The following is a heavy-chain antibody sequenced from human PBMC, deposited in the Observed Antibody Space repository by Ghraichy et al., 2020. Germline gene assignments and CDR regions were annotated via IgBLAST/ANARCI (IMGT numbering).Heavy chain of an antibody. CDR1: GFTFSSYS. CDR3: ARDLIAVAGTGDDFDY. V-gene: IGHV3-48*02. Sequence: GGSLRLSCAASGFTFSSYSMNWVRQAPGKGLEWVSYISSSSSTIYYADSVKGRFTISRDNAKNSLYLQMNSLRDEDTAVYYCARDLIAVAGTGDDFDYWGQGTLVTVSS. J-gene: IGHJ4*02. D-gene: IGHD6-19*01. CDR2: ISSSSSTI.